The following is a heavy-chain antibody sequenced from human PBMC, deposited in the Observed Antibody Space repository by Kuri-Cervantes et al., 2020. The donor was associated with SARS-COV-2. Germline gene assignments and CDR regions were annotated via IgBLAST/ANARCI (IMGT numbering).Heavy chain of an antibody. J-gene: IGHJ4*02. CDR1: GGSISSYY. D-gene: IGHD1-26*01. Sequence: ESLKISCTVSGGSISSYYWSWIRQPAGKGLEWIGRIYTSGSTNYNPSLKSRVTISVDTSKNQFSLKLSSVTAADTAVYYCARHFGGSRTLSFDYWGQGTLVTVSS. CDR2: IYTSGST. CDR3: ARHFGGSRTLSFDY. V-gene: IGHV4-4*07.